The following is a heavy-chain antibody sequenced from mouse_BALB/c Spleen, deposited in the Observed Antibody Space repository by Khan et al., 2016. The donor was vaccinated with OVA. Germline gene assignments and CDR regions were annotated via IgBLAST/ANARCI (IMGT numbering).Heavy chain of an antibody. Sequence: VQLQESGPELVRPGVSVKISCKGSGYTFTDYAMHWVKQSHAKSLEWIGLISTYSGNTNYNQTFKGKATMTVDKSSSTAYMELARLTSEDSAIYYCARPAYDGYYDYWGQGTTLTVSS. CDR2: ISTYSGNT. V-gene: IGHV1S137*01. CDR1: GYTFTDYA. D-gene: IGHD2-3*01. J-gene: IGHJ2*01. CDR3: ARPAYDGYYDY.